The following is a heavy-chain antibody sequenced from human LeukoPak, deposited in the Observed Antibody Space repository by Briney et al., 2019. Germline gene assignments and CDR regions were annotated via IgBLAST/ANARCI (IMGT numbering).Heavy chain of an antibody. V-gene: IGHV4-39*07. Sequence: SETLSLTYTVSGGSISRSSYYWGWIRQPPGKGLEWIGSIYYSGSTFYNPSLKSRVAISVDTSKNQFSLKLSSVTAADTAVYYCARDLVTAAPGYWGQGTLVTVSS. CDR2: IYYSGST. CDR3: ARDLVTAAPGY. D-gene: IGHD2-2*01. CDR1: GGSISRSSYY. J-gene: IGHJ4*02.